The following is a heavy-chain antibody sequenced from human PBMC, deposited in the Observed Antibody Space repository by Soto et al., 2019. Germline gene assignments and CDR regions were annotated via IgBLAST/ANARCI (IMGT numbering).Heavy chain of an antibody. CDR1: GDSVSYGNYS. D-gene: IGHD3-16*01. J-gene: IGHJ4*02. Sequence: ETLSLTCAVSGDSVSYGNYSWSWIREPPGKGLEWIGYIYYSGTTNYNSYLKSRLSLSVDMSKNQFSLKLASVTAADTAVYFCARSQRGRTAFTFDYWGQGALVTVSS. CDR3: ARSQRGRTAFTFDY. CDR2: IYYSGTT. V-gene: IGHV4-61*01.